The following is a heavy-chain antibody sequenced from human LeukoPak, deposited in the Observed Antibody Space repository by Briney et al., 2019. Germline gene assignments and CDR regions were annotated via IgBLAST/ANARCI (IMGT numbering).Heavy chain of an antibody. CDR2: IIPIFGTA. CDR1: GGTFSSYA. CDR3: ARCAPSGSNWFDP. V-gene: IGHV1-69*13. Sequence: SVKVSCKASGGTFSSYAISWVRQAPGQGLEWMGGIIPIFGTANYAQKFQGRVTTTADESTSTAYMELSSLRSEDTAVYYCARCAPSGSNWFDPWGQGTLVTVSS. J-gene: IGHJ5*02. D-gene: IGHD3-22*01.